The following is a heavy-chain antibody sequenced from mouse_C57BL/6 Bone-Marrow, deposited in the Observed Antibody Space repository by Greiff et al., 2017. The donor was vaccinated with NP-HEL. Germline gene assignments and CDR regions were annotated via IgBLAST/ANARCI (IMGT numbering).Heavy chain of an antibody. Sequence: EVKLMESGGGFVQPGGSLKLSCAASGFTFSDYYMYWVRQTPEKRLEWVAYICTGGGSTYYPDTVKGRFTISRDNAKNTLYLQMSRLKSEDTAMYYCARRLLSAMDDWGQGTSVTVAS. D-gene: IGHD2-10*01. CDR2: ICTGGGST. CDR3: ARRLLSAMDD. V-gene: IGHV5-12*01. CDR1: GFTFSDYY. J-gene: IGHJ4*01.